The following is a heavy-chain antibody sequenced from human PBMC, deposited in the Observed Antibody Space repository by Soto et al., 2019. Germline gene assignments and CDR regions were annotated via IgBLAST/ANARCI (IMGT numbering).Heavy chain of an antibody. CDR2: ISAHNGNT. D-gene: IGHD1-1*01. J-gene: IGHJ4*02. CDR1: DYIFTTYG. V-gene: IGHV1-18*01. CDR3: GRGRYRDY. Sequence: QVHLVQSGAEVKKPGASVKVSCKGSDYIFTTYGITWVRQAPGQGLEWMGWISAHNGNTNYAQKLQGRVTVTRDTSTSTAYMELRNLRSDDTAVYYCGRGRYRDYWGQGALVTVSP.